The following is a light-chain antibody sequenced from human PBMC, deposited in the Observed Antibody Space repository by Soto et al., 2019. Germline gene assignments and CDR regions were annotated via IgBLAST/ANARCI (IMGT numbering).Light chain of an antibody. V-gene: IGLV2-14*03. J-gene: IGLJ1*01. CDR1: SSDVGGYNY. CDR2: DVS. CDR3: SSYTTSNTRQIV. Sequence: QYALTQPASVSGSPGQSITISCTGTSSDVGGYNYVSWYQHHPGKAPKLMIYDVSNRPSGVSTRFSGSKSGNTASLTISGLQPEDEADYYCSSYTTSNTRQIVFGTGTKLTVL.